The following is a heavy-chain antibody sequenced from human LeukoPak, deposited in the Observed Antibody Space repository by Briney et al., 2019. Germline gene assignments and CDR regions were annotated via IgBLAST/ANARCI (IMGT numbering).Heavy chain of an antibody. V-gene: IGHV4-59*08. CDR2: IYYSGST. J-gene: IGHJ4*02. CDR3: GRSGYCKSTSCYRYYFDY. CDR1: GGSISSYY. Sequence: SETLSLTCTVSGGSISSYYWSWIRQPPGKGLEWIGYIYYSGSTNYNPSLKSRVTISVDTSKNQFSLKPSSVTAADTAVYYCGRSGYCKSTSCYRYYFDYWGQGTLVTVSS. D-gene: IGHD2-2*01.